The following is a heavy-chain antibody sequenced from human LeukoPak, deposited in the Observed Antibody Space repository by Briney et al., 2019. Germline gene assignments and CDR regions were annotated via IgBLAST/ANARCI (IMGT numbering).Heavy chain of an antibody. D-gene: IGHD3-3*01. CDR2: IDSSGSTM. CDR3: ARCANYDFWSGYSDNWFDP. V-gene: IGHV3-11*01. CDR1: GFTFSDFY. J-gene: IGHJ5*02. Sequence: GGSLRLSCAASGFTFSDFYMSWIRQAPGKGLQWVSYIDSSGSTMYYADSVKGRFTISRDNAKNSLYLQMHSLRAEDTAVYYCARCANYDFWSGYSDNWFDPWGQGTLVTVSS.